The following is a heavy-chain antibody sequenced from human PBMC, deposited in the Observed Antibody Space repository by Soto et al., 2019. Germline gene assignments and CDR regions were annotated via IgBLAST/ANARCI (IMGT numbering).Heavy chain of an antibody. Sequence: PGGSLRLSCAASGFIFSSYPMSWVRQAPGKGLEWVSAISTSGDRTYYADSVKGRFTVSRDNSKNTLHVQMNSLRAEDTAIYYCARMDLELAYWGQGTRVTVSS. J-gene: IGHJ4*02. V-gene: IGHV3-23*01. CDR1: GFIFSSYP. CDR3: ARMDLELAY. CDR2: ISTSGDRT. D-gene: IGHD1-1*01.